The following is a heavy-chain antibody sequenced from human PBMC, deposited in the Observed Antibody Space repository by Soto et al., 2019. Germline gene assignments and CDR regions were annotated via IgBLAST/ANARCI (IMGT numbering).Heavy chain of an antibody. D-gene: IGHD6-6*01. CDR2: INPNSGGT. J-gene: IGHJ4*02. Sequence: ASVKVSCKASGYTFTGYYMHWVRQAPGQGLEWMGWINPNSGGTNYAQKFQGRVTMTRDTSISTAYMELSRLRSDDTAVYYCARDANIIAARPSWSDYWGQGTLVTGSS. V-gene: IGHV1-2*02. CDR3: ARDANIIAARPSWSDY. CDR1: GYTFTGYY.